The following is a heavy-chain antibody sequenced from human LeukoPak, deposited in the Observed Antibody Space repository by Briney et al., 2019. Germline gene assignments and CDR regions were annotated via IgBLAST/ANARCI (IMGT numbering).Heavy chain of an antibody. CDR3: ARSNGVGYFDY. CDR1: GFTFSSYS. V-gene: IGHV3-21*01. D-gene: IGHD2-8*01. Sequence: PGGSLRLSCAASGFTFSSYSMNWVRQAPGKGLEWVSSISSSSSYIYCADSVKGRFTISRDNAKNSLYLQMNSLRAEDTAVYYCARSNGVGYFDYWGQGTLVTVSS. J-gene: IGHJ4*02. CDR2: ISSSSSYI.